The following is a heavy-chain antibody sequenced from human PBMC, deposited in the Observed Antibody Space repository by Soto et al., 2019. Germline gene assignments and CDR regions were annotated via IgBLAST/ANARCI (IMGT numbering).Heavy chain of an antibody. Sequence: QVQLVQSGAEVKKPGASVKVSCKASGYIFTHYGFCWVRQAPGQGLEWMGWFSAYNGKTNLALDFQGRLTKDTDTATKTAYKGLRSPRSDDTAVQNCARWADSVDGPPGVDYWGQGTLVTVSS. J-gene: IGHJ4*02. CDR1: GYIFTHYG. D-gene: IGHD1-26*01. CDR2: FSAYNGKT. CDR3: ARWADSVDGPPGVDY. V-gene: IGHV1-18*01.